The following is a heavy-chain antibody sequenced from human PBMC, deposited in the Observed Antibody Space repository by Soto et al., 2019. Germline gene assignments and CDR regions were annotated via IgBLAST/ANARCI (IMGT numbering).Heavy chain of an antibody. D-gene: IGHD3-10*01. CDR3: ARGGTMVRGVITELNFDY. V-gene: IGHV1-2*04. J-gene: IGHJ4*02. Sequence: ASVKVSCKDSGYTLTVYYMHWVRQAPGQGLEWMGWINPNSGGTNYAQKFQGWVTMARDTSISTAYMELSRLRSDDTAVYYCARGGTMVRGVITELNFDYWGQGTLVTVSS. CDR2: INPNSGGT. CDR1: GYTLTVYY.